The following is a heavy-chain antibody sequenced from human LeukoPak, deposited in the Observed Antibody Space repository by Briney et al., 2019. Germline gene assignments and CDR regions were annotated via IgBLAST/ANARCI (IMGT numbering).Heavy chain of an antibody. CDR1: GGTISTSSYH. J-gene: IGHJ4*02. CDR3: ASDEY. CDR2: FHYSGDT. V-gene: IGHV4-39*01. Sequence: PSETLSLTCTVSGGTISTSSYHWGWISQPPGKGLEWIGSFHYSGDTYYNPSLKSRVTISGDTSKNQFSLKLSSVTAADTAVYYCASDEYWGQGTLVTVSS.